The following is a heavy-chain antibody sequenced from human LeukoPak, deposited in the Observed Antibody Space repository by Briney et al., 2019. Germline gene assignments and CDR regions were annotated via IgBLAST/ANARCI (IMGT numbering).Heavy chain of an antibody. CDR3: ARGLLHWYFDL. V-gene: IGHV3-7*01. J-gene: IGHJ2*01. CDR1: GLTFSSYW. Sequence: GGSLRLSCAASGLTFSSYWMSWVRQAPGKGLEWVANIKQDGSEKYYVDSVKGRFTISRDNAKNSLYLQMNSLRAEDTAVYYCARGLLHWYFDLWGRGTLVTVSS. CDR2: IKQDGSEK. D-gene: IGHD2-15*01.